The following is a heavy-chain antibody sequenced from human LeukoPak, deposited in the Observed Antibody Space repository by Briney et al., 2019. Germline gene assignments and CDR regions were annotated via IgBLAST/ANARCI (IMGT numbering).Heavy chain of an antibody. CDR3: AITIVGATDWFDP. CDR1: GFIFSNYW. CDR2: INSDGRST. J-gene: IGHJ5*02. V-gene: IGHV3-74*01. D-gene: IGHD1-26*01. Sequence: GGSLRLSCAASGFIFSNYWMHWVRQAPGKGLVWVSRINSDGRSTNYADSVMGRFSTSRDYAKNTVYLQMNGLRAEDTAVYYRAITIVGATDWFDPWGQGTLVTVSS.